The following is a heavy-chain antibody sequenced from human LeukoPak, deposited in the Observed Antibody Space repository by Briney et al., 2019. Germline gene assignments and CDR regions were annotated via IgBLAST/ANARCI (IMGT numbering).Heavy chain of an antibody. J-gene: IGHJ4*02. CDR3: AKRGVVIRAVIIVGYHKEAYYFYY. CDR1: GITLSNYG. CDR2: ISDRGGST. D-gene: IGHD3-10*01. Sequence: GGSLTLSCAVSGITLSNYGMSWVRQAPGKGLEWVAGISDRGGSTNNADSVKGRFTISRDNPKNTLHLQMNSLRAEDTAVYFCAKRGVVIRAVIIVGYHKEAYYFYYWGQGALLT. V-gene: IGHV3-23*01.